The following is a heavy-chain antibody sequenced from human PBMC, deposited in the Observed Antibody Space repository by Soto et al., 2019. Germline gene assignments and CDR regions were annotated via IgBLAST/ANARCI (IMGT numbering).Heavy chain of an antibody. CDR2: ISSSGSTI. CDR3: ARDGWVVAAARNYYYGMDV. J-gene: IGHJ6*02. D-gene: IGHD2-2*01. Sequence: GGSLRLSCAASGFTFSSYEMNWVRQAPGKGLEWVSYISSSGSTIYYADSVKGRFTISRDNAKNSLYLQMNSLRAEDTAVYYCARDGWVVAAARNYYYGMDVWGQGTTVTVSS. CDR1: GFTFSSYE. V-gene: IGHV3-48*03.